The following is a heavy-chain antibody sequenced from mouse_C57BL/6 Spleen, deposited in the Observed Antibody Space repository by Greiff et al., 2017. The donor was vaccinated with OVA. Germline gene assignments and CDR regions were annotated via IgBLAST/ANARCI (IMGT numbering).Heavy chain of an antibody. D-gene: IGHD2-4*01. CDR3: ARVGYDYCFDY. J-gene: IGHJ2*01. V-gene: IGHV1-69*01. Sequence: QVQLQQPGAELVMPGASVKLSCKASGYTFTSYWMHWVKQRPGQGLEWIGEIDPSDSYTNYNQKFKGKSTLTVDKSSSTAYMQLSSLTSEDSAVYYCARVGYDYCFDYWGQGTTLTVSS. CDR2: IDPSDSYT. CDR1: GYTFTSYW.